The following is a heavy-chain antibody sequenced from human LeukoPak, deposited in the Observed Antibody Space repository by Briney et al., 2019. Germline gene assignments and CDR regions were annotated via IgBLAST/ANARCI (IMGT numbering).Heavy chain of an antibody. Sequence: GASVKVSCKASGYTFTTYGLSWVRRAPGQGLEWMGWISTYTGNAKYSQKLQDRVTMTTGTSTSTGHMELRGLTSDDTAVYYCARVDRMAEIDFWGQGTLVIVSA. V-gene: IGHV1-18*01. CDR3: ARVDRMAEIDF. CDR1: GYTFTTYG. CDR2: ISTYTGNA. J-gene: IGHJ4*02. D-gene: IGHD1-14*01.